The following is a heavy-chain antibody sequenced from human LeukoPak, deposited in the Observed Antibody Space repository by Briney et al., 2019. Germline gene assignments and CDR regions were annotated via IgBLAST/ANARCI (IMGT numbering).Heavy chain of an antibody. Sequence: GASVKVSCKVSGYNVNELSIHWVRQGPGKGLEWMGGIIPIFGTANYAQKFQGRVTITADESTSTAYMELSSLRSEDTAVYYCARDLFREQQLARFDPWGQGTLVTVSS. CDR1: GYNVNELS. V-gene: IGHV1-69*13. CDR2: IIPIFGTA. CDR3: ARDLFREQQLARFDP. D-gene: IGHD6-13*01. J-gene: IGHJ5*02.